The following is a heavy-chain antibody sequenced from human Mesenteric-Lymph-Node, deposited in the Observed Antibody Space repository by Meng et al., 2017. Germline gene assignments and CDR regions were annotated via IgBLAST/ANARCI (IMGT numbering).Heavy chain of an antibody. CDR2: IKQDESER. V-gene: IGHV3-7*03. D-gene: IGHD4/OR15-4a*01. CDR1: EFIFSNYW. Sequence: GESLKISCVVSEFIFSNYWMSWVRQAPGKGLEWVANIKQDESERYYVDSVKGRFTISRDNAKNSVYLQMDSLRAEDTAVYYCTTHDYGDNWGFWGQGTLVTVSS. CDR3: TTHDYGDNWGF. J-gene: IGHJ1*01.